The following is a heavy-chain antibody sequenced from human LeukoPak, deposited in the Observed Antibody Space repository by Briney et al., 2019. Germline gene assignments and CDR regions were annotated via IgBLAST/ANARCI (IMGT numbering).Heavy chain of an antibody. V-gene: IGHV3-30*09. D-gene: IGHD1-14*01. CDR1: GFTVSSYT. J-gene: IGHJ6*03. CDR3: AKPFRHYYYYYMDV. Sequence: GGSLRLSCAASGFTVSSYTIDGASQPPGKGLEWVAVISYVGSNTYYAGSVKGRFAIPRDTSKNTLYLQIARWTAEERGVNSGAKPFRHYYYYYMDVWGKGTTVT. CDR2: ISYVGSNT.